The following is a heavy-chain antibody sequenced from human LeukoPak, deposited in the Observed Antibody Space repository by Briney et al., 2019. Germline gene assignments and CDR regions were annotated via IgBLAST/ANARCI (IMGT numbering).Heavy chain of an antibody. Sequence: ASVKVSCKASGYTFTSYDINWVRQAPGQGLEWMGWMNPNSGNTGYAQKFQGRVTMTRNTSISTAYMELSSLRSEDTAVYYCARAKWLRLGGLNYYFDYWGQGTLVTVSS. CDR2: MNPNSGNT. D-gene: IGHD5-12*01. CDR3: ARAKWLRLGGLNYYFDY. V-gene: IGHV1-8*01. J-gene: IGHJ4*02. CDR1: GYTFTSYD.